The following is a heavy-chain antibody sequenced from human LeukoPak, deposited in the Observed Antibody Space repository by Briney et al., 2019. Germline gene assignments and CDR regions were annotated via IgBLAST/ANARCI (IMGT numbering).Heavy chain of an antibody. CDR3: AFEVLSSGWVS. CDR1: GYTFTGYY. Sequence: ASVKVSCKASGYTFTGYYMHWVRQAPGQRLEWMGRINPNSGGTNYAQKFQGKVTMTRDTSISTAYMELSRLRSDDTAVYYCAFEVLSSGWVSWGQGTLVTVSS. CDR2: INPNSGGT. V-gene: IGHV1-2*06. D-gene: IGHD6-19*01. J-gene: IGHJ5*02.